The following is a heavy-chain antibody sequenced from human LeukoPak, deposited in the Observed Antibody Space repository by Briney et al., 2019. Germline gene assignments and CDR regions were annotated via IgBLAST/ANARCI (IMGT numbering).Heavy chain of an antibody. CDR1: GGTFSSYA. J-gene: IGHJ4*02. Sequence: SVKVSCQASGGTFSSYAISWVRQAPGQGLEWMGGIIPIFGTANYAQKFQGRVTITADESTSTAYMELSSLRSEDTAVYYCASRDYDFWSGYCPFDYWGQGTLVTVSS. D-gene: IGHD3-3*01. CDR3: ASRDYDFWSGYCPFDY. V-gene: IGHV1-69*13. CDR2: IIPIFGTA.